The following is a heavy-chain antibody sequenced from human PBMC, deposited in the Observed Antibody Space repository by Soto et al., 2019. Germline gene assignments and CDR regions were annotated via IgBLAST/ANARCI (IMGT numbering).Heavy chain of an antibody. J-gene: IGHJ6*02. CDR2: IYYSGST. D-gene: IGHD3-16*01. CDR3: ARRFDSLSLGLEEDYYYYGMDV. CDR1: GGSISSGGYY. V-gene: IGHV4-31*03. Sequence: SETLSLTCTVSGGSISSGGYYWSWIRQHPGKGLEWIGYIYYSGSTYYNPSLKSRVTISADKSITTAYLQWSSLKASDTAIYYCARRFDSLSLGLEEDYYYYGMDVWGQGTTVTVSS.